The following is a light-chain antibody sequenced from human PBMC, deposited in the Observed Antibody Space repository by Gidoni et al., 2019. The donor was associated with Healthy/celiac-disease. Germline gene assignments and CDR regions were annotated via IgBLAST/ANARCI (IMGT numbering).Light chain of an antibody. CDR2: DGS. CDR3: SSYTSSSTLV. CDR1: SSDVGGYNY. Sequence: QSALTHPPSVSGSPGQSITISCTGTSSDVGGYNYVSWYQQHPGKAPKLMIYDGSNRPSGVSNRFSGAKSGNTASLTISGLQAEDEADYYCSSYTSSSTLVFGGGTKLTVL. V-gene: IGLV2-14*01. J-gene: IGLJ2*01.